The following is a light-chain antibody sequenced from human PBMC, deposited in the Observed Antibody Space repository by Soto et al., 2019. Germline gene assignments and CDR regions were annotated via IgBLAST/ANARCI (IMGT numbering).Light chain of an antibody. V-gene: IGLV2-23*01. Sequence: QSVLAQPASVSGSPGQSITISCTGTSSDIGGYYLVSWYQQRPGKAPNLIIYEGNKRPSGVSNRFSASKSGNTASLTISGLRAEDEAHYYCCSFAGRSTYVFGPGPKVTVL. CDR1: SSDIGGYYL. J-gene: IGLJ1*01. CDR2: EGN. CDR3: CSFAGRSTYV.